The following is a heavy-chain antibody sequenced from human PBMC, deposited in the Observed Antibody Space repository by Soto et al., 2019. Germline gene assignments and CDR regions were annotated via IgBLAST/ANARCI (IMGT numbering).Heavy chain of an antibody. J-gene: IGHJ5*02. CDR1: GDSVSSNSAA. V-gene: IGHV6-1*01. Sequence: PSQTLSLTCAISGDSVSSNSAAWNWIRQSPSRGLEWLGRTYYRSKWYNDYALSVKSRITINPDTSKNQFSLHLNSMTHEDTAVYYCARDYYGSGSSNYFDPWGQGTLVTVSS. D-gene: IGHD3-10*01. CDR2: TYYRSKWYN. CDR3: ARDYYGSGSSNYFDP.